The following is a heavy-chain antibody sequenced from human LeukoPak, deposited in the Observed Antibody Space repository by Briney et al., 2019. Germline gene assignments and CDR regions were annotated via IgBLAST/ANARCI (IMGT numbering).Heavy chain of an antibody. J-gene: IGHJ4*02. Sequence: ETLSLTCTVSGGSISSYYWSWIRQPPGRGLEWIGYIYYSGSTNYNPSLKSRVTISVDTSKNQFSLKLSSVTAADTAVYYCARGYHDFSGYWLSYFDYWGQGTLVTVSS. CDR3: ARGYHDFSGYWLSYFDY. CDR1: GGSISSYY. CDR2: IYYSGST. V-gene: IGHV4-59*01. D-gene: IGHD3-22*01.